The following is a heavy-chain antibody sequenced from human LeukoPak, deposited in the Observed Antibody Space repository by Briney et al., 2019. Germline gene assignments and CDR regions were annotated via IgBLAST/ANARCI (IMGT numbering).Heavy chain of an antibody. CDR3: AKDPDSGWYGDY. CDR2: SRNKDHRYST. CDR1: GFTFSDHY. Sequence: GGSLRLSCAVSGFTFSDHYMDWVRQAPGKGLEWVGRSRNKDHRYSTEYAASVKGRSTITRDESKNSLYLQMNSLKIDDTAIYYCAKDPDSGWYGDYWGQGTLVTVSS. V-gene: IGHV3-72*01. D-gene: IGHD6-19*01. J-gene: IGHJ4*02.